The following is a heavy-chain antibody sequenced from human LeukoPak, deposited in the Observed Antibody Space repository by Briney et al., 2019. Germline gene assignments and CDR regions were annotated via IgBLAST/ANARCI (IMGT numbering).Heavy chain of an antibody. D-gene: IGHD4-11*01. CDR1: GGSISSYY. Sequence: PSETLSLTCTVSGGSISSYYWSWIRQPPGKGLEWIGYIYYSGSTNYNPSLKSRVTISVDTSKNQFSLKLSSVAAADTAVYYCARVMTTVTSRMAFDYWGQGTLVTVSS. CDR2: IYYSGST. J-gene: IGHJ4*02. V-gene: IGHV4-59*12. CDR3: ARVMTTVTSRMAFDY.